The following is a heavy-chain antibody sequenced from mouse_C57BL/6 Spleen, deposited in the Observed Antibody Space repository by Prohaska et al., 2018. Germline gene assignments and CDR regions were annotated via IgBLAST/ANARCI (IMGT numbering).Heavy chain of an antibody. CDR3: ARGYGSSYGYFDV. V-gene: IGHV5-4*01. J-gene: IGHJ1*03. CDR1: GFTFSSYA. CDR2: ISHGGSYT. Sequence: LKLSCAASGFTFSSYAMSWVRQTPEKRLEWVATISHGGSYTYYPDNVKGRFTISRDNAKNNLYLQMSHLKSEDTAMYYCARGYGSSYGYFDVWGTGTTVTVSS. D-gene: IGHD1-1*01.